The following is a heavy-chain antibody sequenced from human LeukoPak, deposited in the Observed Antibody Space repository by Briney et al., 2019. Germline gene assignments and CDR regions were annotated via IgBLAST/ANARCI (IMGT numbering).Heavy chain of an antibody. Sequence: PGASLRLSCAASGLTLISYAMHSVRETPGKGLEWVAFIWYDGSNKYYADPVKGRFTISRDNSKNTLYLQMNRLRAEDAAVYYCAKDPRRITMIVVVPDAFDIWRQGTMVTVCS. CDR3: AKDPRRITMIVVVPDAFDI. V-gene: IGHV3-30*02. D-gene: IGHD3-22*01. J-gene: IGHJ3*02. CDR2: IWYDGSNK. CDR1: GLTLISYA.